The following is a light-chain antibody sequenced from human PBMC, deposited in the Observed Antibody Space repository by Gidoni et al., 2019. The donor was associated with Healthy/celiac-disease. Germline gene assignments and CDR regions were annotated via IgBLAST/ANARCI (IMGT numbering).Light chain of an antibody. V-gene: IGKV1-39*01. J-gene: IGKJ5*01. CDR3: QQSYSTVT. CDR1: QSISSY. CDR2: AAY. Sequence: DIQMTQSPSSLSASVGDRVTITCRESQSISSYLNWYQQKPGRAPKLLIYAAYSLQSGVPSRFSGSGSGTDFTLTISSLQPEYFATYYCQQSYSTVTFGQGTRLEIK.